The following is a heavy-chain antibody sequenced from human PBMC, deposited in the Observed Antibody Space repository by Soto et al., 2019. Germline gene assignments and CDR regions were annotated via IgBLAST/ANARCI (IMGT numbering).Heavy chain of an antibody. Sequence: QVQLVESGGGVVQPGRSLRLSCAASGFTFNTYSMHWVRQAPGQGLVVWVAVLSLNGVTTFYAQYVKGRFTIPRANSKNTLYLERNSLTVEDTAVYYCVRETGMGGFDVWGQGTMVTVSS. CDR3: VRETGMGGFDV. J-gene: IGHJ3*01. CDR2: LSLNGVTT. D-gene: IGHD1-1*01. CDR1: GFTFNTYS. V-gene: IGHV3-30-3*01.